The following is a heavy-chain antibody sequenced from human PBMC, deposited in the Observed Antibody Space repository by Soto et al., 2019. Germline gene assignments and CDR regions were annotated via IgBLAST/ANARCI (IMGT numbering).Heavy chain of an antibody. J-gene: IGHJ6*02. V-gene: IGHV4-4*02. CDR3: ARSGYGDYYYGMDV. CDR2: IFHSGST. CDR1: GASISDTNW. Sequence: QVQLQESGPGLVKPSGTLSLTCAVSGASISDTNWWSWVRQPPGKGLEWIGEIFHSGSTNDNPSLKRRVTISVDKSKNQFSLKLSSVTAADTAVYYCARSGYGDYYYGMDVWGQGTTVTVSS. D-gene: IGHD4-17*01.